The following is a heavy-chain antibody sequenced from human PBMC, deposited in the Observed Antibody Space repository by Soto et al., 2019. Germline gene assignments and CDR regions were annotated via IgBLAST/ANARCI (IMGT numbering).Heavy chain of an antibody. CDR3: AKASGYSSSWYPLDY. D-gene: IGHD6-13*01. CDR1: GFTFDVYA. Sequence: EVQLVESGGVVVQPGGSLRLSCAASGFTFDVYAMHWVRQAPGKGLEWVSLISWDGGNTYYADSVKGRFTISRDNSKNSLYLQMNSLRTEDTAFYYCAKASGYSSSWYPLDYWGQGTLVTVSS. J-gene: IGHJ4*02. CDR2: ISWDGGNT. V-gene: IGHV3-43D*04.